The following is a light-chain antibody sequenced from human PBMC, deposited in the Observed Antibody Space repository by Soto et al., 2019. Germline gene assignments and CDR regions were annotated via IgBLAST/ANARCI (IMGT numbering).Light chain of an antibody. Sequence: VMTQSPATLSVSPGERATLSCRASQSVSSNLAWYQQKPGQAPRLLIYGASTRATGIPARFSGSGSGTEFTLTISSLQSEDFAVYYCHQSNNWPQTFGQGTKV. CDR1: QSVSSN. J-gene: IGKJ1*01. V-gene: IGKV3-15*01. CDR2: GAS. CDR3: HQSNNWPQT.